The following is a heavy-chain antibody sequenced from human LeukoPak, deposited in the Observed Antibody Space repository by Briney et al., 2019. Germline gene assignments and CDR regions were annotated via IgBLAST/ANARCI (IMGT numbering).Heavy chain of an antibody. Sequence: GASVKVSCKASGYTFTSYGISWVRQAPGQGLEWMGWISAYNGNTNYAQKLQGRVTMTTDTSTSTAYMELRSLRSDDTAVYYCALRNSGGPGGYYFDYWGQGTLVTVSS. J-gene: IGHJ4*02. V-gene: IGHV1-18*01. CDR3: ALRNSGGPGGYYFDY. CDR2: ISAYNGNT. CDR1: GYTFTSYG. D-gene: IGHD1-26*01.